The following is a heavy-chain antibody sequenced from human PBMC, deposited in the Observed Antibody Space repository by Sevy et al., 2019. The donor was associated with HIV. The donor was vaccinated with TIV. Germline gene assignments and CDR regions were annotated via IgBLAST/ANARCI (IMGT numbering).Heavy chain of an antibody. Sequence: GGSLRLSCAASGFTFSSYWMSWVRQAPGKGLEWVANIKQDGSEKYYVDSVKGRFTISRDNAKNSLYLQMNTLRAEDTAVYYCARDGPNWSDSLNWFDPWGQGTLVTVSS. J-gene: IGHJ5*02. D-gene: IGHD3-3*01. V-gene: IGHV3-7*01. CDR1: GFTFSSYW. CDR2: IKQDGSEK. CDR3: ARDGPNWSDSLNWFDP.